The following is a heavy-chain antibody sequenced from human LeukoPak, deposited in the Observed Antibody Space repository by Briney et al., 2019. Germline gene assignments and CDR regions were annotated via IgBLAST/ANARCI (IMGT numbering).Heavy chain of an antibody. CDR2: ISYDGSNK. Sequence: HSGGSLRLSCAASGFTFSSYAMHWVRPAPGEGLEWVAVISYDGSNKYYADSVKGRFTISRDNSKNTLYLQMNSLRAEDTAVYYCARGGIVGPTSYFYYGMDVWGQGTTVTVSS. D-gene: IGHD1-26*01. CDR3: ARGGIVGPTSYFYYGMDV. V-gene: IGHV3-30-3*01. CDR1: GFTFSSYA. J-gene: IGHJ6*02.